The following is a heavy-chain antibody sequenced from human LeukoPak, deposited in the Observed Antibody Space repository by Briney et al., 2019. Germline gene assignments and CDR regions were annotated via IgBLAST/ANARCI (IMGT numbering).Heavy chain of an antibody. CDR2: IYRGGST. V-gene: IGHV3-53*01. Sequence: PGGSLRLSCAASGFTVSNSYMTWVRQAPGKGLEWVSVIYRGGSTYCADSVKGRFTISRDNSQNTLYLQMNSLRDEDTAVYYCAGSTGWSGFDYWGLGTLVTVSS. CDR1: GFTVSNSY. D-gene: IGHD6-19*01. J-gene: IGHJ4*02. CDR3: AGSTGWSGFDY.